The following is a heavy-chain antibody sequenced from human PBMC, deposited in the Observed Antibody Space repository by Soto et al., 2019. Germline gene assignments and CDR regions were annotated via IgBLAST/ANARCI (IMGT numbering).Heavy chain of an antibody. J-gene: IGHJ5*02. CDR3: ARGTHSYSGSHELDA. D-gene: IGHD1-26*01. V-gene: IGHV3-23*04. CDR2: ISGSGNSP. CDR1: GFIFGDHV. Sequence: EVQLVESGGRLVQRGGSLRLSCSGSGFIFGDHVMDWVRQAPGKGLEWVAGISGSGNSPFFRDSVKGRFTISRDNSKNTVYLEMNKLRDGDSAMYFCARGTHSYSGSHELDAWGLGTLVTVSS.